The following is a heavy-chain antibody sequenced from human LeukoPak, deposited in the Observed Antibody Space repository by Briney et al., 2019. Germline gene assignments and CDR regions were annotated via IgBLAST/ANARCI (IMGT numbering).Heavy chain of an antibody. CDR3: ARGDCISTSCSSGHFAY. D-gene: IGHD2-2*01. CDR2: ISSSGTTI. CDR1: GFTFSDYY. J-gene: IGHJ4*02. Sequence: GGSLRLSCAASGFTFSDYYMTWIRQAPGKGLEWVSYISSSGTTIYYADSVKGRFTISRDNAKNSLYLQMSSLRAEDTAVYYCARGDCISTSCSSGHFAYWGQGTLVTVSS. V-gene: IGHV3-11*01.